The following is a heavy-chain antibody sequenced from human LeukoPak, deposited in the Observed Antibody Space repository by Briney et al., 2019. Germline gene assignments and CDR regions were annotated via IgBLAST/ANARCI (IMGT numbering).Heavy chain of an antibody. CDR1: GFTFSSYA. Sequence: PGGSLRLSCAASGFTFSSYAMSWVRQAPGKGLEWVSAISGSGGSTYYADSVKGRFTISRDNSKNTLYLQMNSLRAEDTAVYYCARERCSSTSCSSYCFDYWGQGTLVTVSS. D-gene: IGHD2-2*01. CDR2: ISGSGGST. V-gene: IGHV3-23*01. CDR3: ARERCSSTSCSSYCFDY. J-gene: IGHJ4*02.